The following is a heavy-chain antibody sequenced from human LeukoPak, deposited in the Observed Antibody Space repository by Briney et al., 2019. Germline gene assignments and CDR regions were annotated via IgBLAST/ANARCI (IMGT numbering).Heavy chain of an antibody. V-gene: IGHV4-39*01. CDR3: ARQGRGTWELPSYYFDY. J-gene: IGHJ4*02. D-gene: IGHD1-26*01. Sequence: PSETLSLTCTVSGGSISSSSYYWGWIRQPPGKGLEWIGSIYYSGSTYYNPSLKSRVTISVDTSKNQFSLKLSSVTAADTAVYYCARQGRGTWELPSYYFDYWGQGTLVTVSS. CDR1: GGSISSSSYY. CDR2: IYYSGST.